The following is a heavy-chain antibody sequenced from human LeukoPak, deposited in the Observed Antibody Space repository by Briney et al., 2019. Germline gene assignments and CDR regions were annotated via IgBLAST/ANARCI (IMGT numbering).Heavy chain of an antibody. CDR3: AKSGPGYSSGWYFFDY. CDR2: ISGSGGST. V-gene: IGHV3-23*01. J-gene: IGHJ4*02. Sequence: GGSLRLSCAASGFTFSSYSMNWVRQAPGKGLEWVSAISGSGGSTYYADSVKGRFTISRDNSKNTLYLQMNSLRAEDTAVYYCAKSGPGYSSGWYFFDYWGQGTLVTVSS. D-gene: IGHD6-19*01. CDR1: GFTFSSYS.